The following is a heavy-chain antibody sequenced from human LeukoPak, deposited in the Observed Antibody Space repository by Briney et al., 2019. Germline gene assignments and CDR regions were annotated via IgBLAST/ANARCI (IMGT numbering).Heavy chain of an antibody. CDR3: AKDRCSSTSCYGSFDY. Sequence: SGGSLRLSCSASTFTFSGYYMSWIRQAPGKGLDWVSYISSSGRSIYYTDSVKGRFTISRDNSKNTLYLQMNSLRAEDTAVYYCAKDRCSSTSCYGSFDYWGQGTLVTVSS. D-gene: IGHD2-2*01. CDR1: TFTFSGYY. CDR2: ISSSGRSI. J-gene: IGHJ4*02. V-gene: IGHV3-11*04.